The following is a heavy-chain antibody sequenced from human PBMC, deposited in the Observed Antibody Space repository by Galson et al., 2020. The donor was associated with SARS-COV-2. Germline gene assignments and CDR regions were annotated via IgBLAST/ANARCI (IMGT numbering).Heavy chain of an antibody. CDR3: ARGVPGY. J-gene: IGHJ4*02. V-gene: IGHV4-34*01. CDR1: GGSFSGYY. D-gene: IGHD3-10*01. Sequence: SETLSLTCAVYGGSFSGYYWSWVRQPPGKGLEWIGEINHRGSTNYNPSLKSRVTISVDTSKNQFSLKLSSVTAADTAVYYCARGVPGYWGQGTLVTVS. CDR2: INHRGST.